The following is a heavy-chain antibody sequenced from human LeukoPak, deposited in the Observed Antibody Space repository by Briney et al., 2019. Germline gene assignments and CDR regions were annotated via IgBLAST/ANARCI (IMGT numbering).Heavy chain of an antibody. CDR1: GGSISTYY. Sequence: PSETLSLTCTVSGGSISTYYWSWIRQPPGKGLEWIGYIYYSGSTNYNPSLKSRVTISVDTSKNQFSPKLSSVTAADTAVYYCARVGRGDWNDRNFDYWGQGTLVTVSS. D-gene: IGHD1-1*01. J-gene: IGHJ4*02. V-gene: IGHV4-59*01. CDR3: ARVGRGDWNDRNFDY. CDR2: IYYSGST.